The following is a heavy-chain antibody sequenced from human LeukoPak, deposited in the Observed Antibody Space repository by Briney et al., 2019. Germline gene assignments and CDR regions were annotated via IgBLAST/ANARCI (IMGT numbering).Heavy chain of an antibody. J-gene: IGHJ4*01. CDR3: AREPSHDSYYDF. CDR2: IRIGGTR. V-gene: IGHV3-53*01. CDR1: GFPVSHNF. Sequence: GSLGLSCVASGFPVSHNFMDWVRQAPGKGLEWVSTIRIGGTRDYADSVKGRFIISRDNSKNTLYLQMNNLRVEDTAVYYCAREPSHDSYYDFWGHGTLVTVSS. D-gene: IGHD3-16*01.